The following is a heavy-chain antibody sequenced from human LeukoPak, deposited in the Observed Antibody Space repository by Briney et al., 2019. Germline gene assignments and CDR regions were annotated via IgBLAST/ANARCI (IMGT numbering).Heavy chain of an antibody. D-gene: IGHD2-15*01. CDR3: ARRGYSLDY. V-gene: IGHV4-39*01. Sequence: SETLSLTCTVSGGSISSSSYYWGWIRQPPGKGLEWIGSIYYSGSTYYNPSLKSRVTISIDTSKNQFSLKLSSVTAADTAVYYCARRGYSLDYWGQGTLVTVSS. J-gene: IGHJ4*02. CDR2: IYYSGST. CDR1: GGSISSSSYY.